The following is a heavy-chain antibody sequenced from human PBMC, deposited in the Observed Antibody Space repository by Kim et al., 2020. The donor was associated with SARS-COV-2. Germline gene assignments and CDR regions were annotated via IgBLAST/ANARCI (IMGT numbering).Heavy chain of an antibody. J-gene: IGHJ3*02. V-gene: IGHV4-4*07. CDR2: IYTSGST. CDR3: ARGGGSSWYRAFDI. Sequence: SETLSLTCTVSGGSISSYYWSWIRQPAGKGLEWIGRIYTSGSTNYNPSLKSRVTMSVDTSKNQFSLKLSSVTAADTAVYYCARGGGSSWYRAFDIWGQGTMVTVSS. D-gene: IGHD6-13*01. CDR1: GGSISSYY.